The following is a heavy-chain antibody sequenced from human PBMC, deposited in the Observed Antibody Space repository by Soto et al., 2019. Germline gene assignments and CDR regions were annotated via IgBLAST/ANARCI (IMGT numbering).Heavy chain of an antibody. CDR1: GFTFSIYA. CDR3: AKTMARLGGYDMNWLAP. Sequence: GGSLRLSCAASGFTFSIYAMNWVRQAPGKGLEWVSLISGSGSSTHYADSVEGRFTISRDNSKNTLYLEMDSLRAEDTAVYYCAKTMARLGGYDMNWLAPWGQGTMVTVSS. D-gene: IGHD5-12*01. J-gene: IGHJ5*02. V-gene: IGHV3-23*01. CDR2: ISGSGSST.